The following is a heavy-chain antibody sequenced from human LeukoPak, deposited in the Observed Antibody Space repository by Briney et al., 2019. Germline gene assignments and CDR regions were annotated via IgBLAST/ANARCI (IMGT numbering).Heavy chain of an antibody. V-gene: IGHV4-59*12. CDR3: ARDATMMGNYFNY. J-gene: IGHJ4*02. CDR2: IYYSGST. Sequence: KPSETLSLTCTVSGGSISSYYWSWIRQPPGKGLEWIGYIYYSGSTNYNPSLKSRVTISVDTSKNQFSLKLSSVTAADTAVYYCARDATMMGNYFNYWGQGTLVTVSS. CDR1: GGSISSYY. D-gene: IGHD5-12*01.